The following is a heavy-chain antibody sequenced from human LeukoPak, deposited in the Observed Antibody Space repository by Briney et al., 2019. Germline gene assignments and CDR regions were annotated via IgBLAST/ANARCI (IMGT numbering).Heavy chain of an antibody. CDR2: ISSSSSYI. D-gene: IGHD3-22*01. V-gene: IGHV3-21*01. Sequence: MSGGSLRLSCAASGFTFSSYSMNWVRQAPGKGLEWVSSISSSSSYIYYADSVKGRFTISRDNAKNSLYLQMNSLRAEGTAVYYCARHTYYYDSSGYSNDYWGQGTLVTVSS. J-gene: IGHJ4*02. CDR3: ARHTYYYDSSGYSNDY. CDR1: GFTFSSYS.